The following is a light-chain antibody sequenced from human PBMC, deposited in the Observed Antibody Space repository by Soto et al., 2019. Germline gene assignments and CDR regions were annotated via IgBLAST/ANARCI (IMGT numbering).Light chain of an antibody. V-gene: IGKV3-20*01. Sequence: EIVLTQSPGTLSLSPGESATLSCSASQSVSGSYVAWFQQSPGQAPRLLIYGASRRSTGIPDRFSGSGSGTDFSLTISRLEPEDFAVYYCQQYGSSPWTFGQGTNVEIK. CDR2: GAS. CDR3: QQYGSSPWT. J-gene: IGKJ1*01. CDR1: QSVSGSY.